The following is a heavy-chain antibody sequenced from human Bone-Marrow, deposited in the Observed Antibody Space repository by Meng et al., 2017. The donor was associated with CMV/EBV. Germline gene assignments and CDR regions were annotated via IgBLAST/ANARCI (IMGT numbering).Heavy chain of an antibody. V-gene: IGHV1-69*10. D-gene: IGHD2-2*03. CDR2: IIPILGIA. J-gene: IGHJ5*02. CDR3: ARDLTKMDIVVVPAAASTYNWFDP. CDR1: GGTFSSYA. Sequence: SVKVSCKASGGTFSSYASSWVRQAPGQGLEWMGGIIPILGIANYAQKFQGRVTITADKSTSTAYMELSSLRSEDTAVYYCARDLTKMDIVVVPAAASTYNWFDPWGQGTLVTASS.